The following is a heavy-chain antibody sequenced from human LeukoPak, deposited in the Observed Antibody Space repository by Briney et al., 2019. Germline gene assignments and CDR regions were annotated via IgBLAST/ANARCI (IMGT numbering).Heavy chain of an antibody. V-gene: IGHV4-39*01. Sequence: PSETLSLTCTVSGGSISSSSYYWGWIRQPPGKGLEWVGSIYYSGSTYYNPSLKSRVTISVHTSKNQFSLKLSSVTATDTAVYYCARRNSMWNTFDIWGQGTMVTVSS. CDR3: ARRNSMWNTFDI. CDR2: IYYSGST. J-gene: IGHJ3*02. CDR1: GGSISSSSYY. D-gene: IGHD1-1*01.